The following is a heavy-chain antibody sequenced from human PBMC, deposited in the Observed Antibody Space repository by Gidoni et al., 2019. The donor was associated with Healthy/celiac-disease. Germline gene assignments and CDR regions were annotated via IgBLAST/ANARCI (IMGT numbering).Heavy chain of an antibody. CDR2: ISGSGGST. D-gene: IGHD3-10*01. CDR3: AKDRVRVVRGVIDY. J-gene: IGHJ4*02. Sequence: EVQLLESGGGLVKPGGSLRLPCAASGFPFRSYSMSWVRQAPGKVLEWVSAISGSGGSTYYADSVKGRCTISRDNSKNTLYLQMNSLRAEDTAVYYCAKDRVRVVRGVIDYWGQGTLVTVSS. CDR1: GFPFRSYS. V-gene: IGHV3-23*01.